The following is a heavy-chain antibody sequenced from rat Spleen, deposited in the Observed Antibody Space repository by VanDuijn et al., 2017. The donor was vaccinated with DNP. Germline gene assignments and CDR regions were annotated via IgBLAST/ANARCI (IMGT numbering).Heavy chain of an antibody. J-gene: IGHJ2*01. Sequence: EVNLVESGGGLVQPGRSVKLSCAASGFNFNDFWMGWVRQAPGKGLEWIGEINKDSNTINYTPSLKAKFTISRDNAQNTLYLQMSKLGSGDTAIYYCARLGYYGYKDFWGQGVMVTVAS. D-gene: IGHD1-9*01. CDR1: GFNFNDFW. CDR2: INKDSNTI. CDR3: ARLGYYGYKDF. V-gene: IGHV4-2*01.